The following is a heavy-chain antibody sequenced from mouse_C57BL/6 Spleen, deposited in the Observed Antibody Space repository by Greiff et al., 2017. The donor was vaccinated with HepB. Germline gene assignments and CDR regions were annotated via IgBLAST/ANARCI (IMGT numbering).Heavy chain of an antibody. CDR2: ISDGGSYT. Sequence: EVKLVESGGGLVKPGGSLKLSCAASGFTFSSYAMSWVRQTPEKRLEWVATISDGGSYTYYPDNVKGRFTISRDNAKNNLYLQMSQLKSEDTAMYYCARALQLGQGNYFDYWGQGTTLTVSS. CDR3: ARALQLGQGNYFDY. J-gene: IGHJ2*01. V-gene: IGHV5-4*03. CDR1: GFTFSSYA. D-gene: IGHD4-1*02.